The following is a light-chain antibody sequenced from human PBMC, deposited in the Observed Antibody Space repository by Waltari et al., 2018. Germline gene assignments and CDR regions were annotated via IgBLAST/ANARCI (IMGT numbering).Light chain of an antibody. CDR3: AAWDDNLNGVV. CDR2: DNL. Sequence: SVLTQPPSASGTPGQRVTISCSGSSSTTGGNPVNWYQHAPGPAPKLPIYDNLDGPSGVRDRFSCSMSGPAGSLAIGALQSEDEADYQCAAWDDNLNGVVVGGGTKLTVL. V-gene: IGLV1-44*01. J-gene: IGLJ2*01. CDR1: SSTTGGNP.